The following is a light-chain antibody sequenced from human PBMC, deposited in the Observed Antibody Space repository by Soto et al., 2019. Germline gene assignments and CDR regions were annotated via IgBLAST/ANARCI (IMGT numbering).Light chain of an antibody. CDR2: VAS. J-gene: IGKJ4*01. Sequence: EIVLTQSPGTLSLSPGERATLSCRANQSVSNSYLAWYQQKPGQAPRLLIYVASSRATGIPDRFSGSGSGTDFTLTINRLEPEDSSVYYCQQYGSSPRTFGGGTKVEIK. CDR3: QQYGSSPRT. V-gene: IGKV3-20*01. CDR1: QSVSNSY.